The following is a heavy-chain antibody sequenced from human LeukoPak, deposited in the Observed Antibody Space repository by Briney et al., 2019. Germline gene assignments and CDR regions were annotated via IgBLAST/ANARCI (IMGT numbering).Heavy chain of an antibody. J-gene: IGHJ4*02. CDR3: ATVVTRLVVY. D-gene: IGHD4-23*01. CDR1: GGTFSSYA. Sequence: GASVKVSCKASGGTFSSYAISWVRQAPGQGLEWMGGIIPIFGTANYAQKFQGRVTITADESTSTAYMELSSLRSEDTAVYYCATVVTRLVVYWGQGTLVTVSS. V-gene: IGHV1-69*13. CDR2: IIPIFGTA.